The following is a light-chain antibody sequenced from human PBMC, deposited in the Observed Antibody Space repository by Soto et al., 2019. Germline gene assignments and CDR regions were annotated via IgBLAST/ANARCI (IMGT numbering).Light chain of an antibody. CDR2: GAS. J-gene: IGKJ1*01. CDR3: QQYRNWPRT. Sequence: EIVMTQSPATLSVSPVERATLSCMASQSVDINLAWYQQRAGQAPRLLVYGASTKATDMPGRFSGRGSGTEFTLTINNLQSEDFAVYYCQQYRNWPRTFGQGTKVDIK. CDR1: QSVDIN. V-gene: IGKV3-15*01.